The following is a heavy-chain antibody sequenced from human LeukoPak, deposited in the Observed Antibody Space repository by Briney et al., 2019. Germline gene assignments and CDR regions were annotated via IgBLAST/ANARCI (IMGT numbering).Heavy chain of an antibody. J-gene: IGHJ4*02. CDR3: TTESSGSLPY. CDR2: IKNKADRGEI. D-gene: IGHD1-26*01. CDR1: GFTFSSYA. Sequence: GGSLRLSCAASGFTFSSYAMSWVRQAPGTGLEWVGLIKNKADRGEIEYAAPVKDRFTISRDDSKNTVYLQMSSLKTEDTAVYYCTTESSGSLPYWGQGTLVTVSS. V-gene: IGHV3-15*01.